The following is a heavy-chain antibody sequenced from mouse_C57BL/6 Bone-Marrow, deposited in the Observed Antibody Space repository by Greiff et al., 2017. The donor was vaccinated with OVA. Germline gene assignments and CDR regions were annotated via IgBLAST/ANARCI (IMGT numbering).Heavy chain of an antibody. Sequence: VQLQQSGAELVKPGASVKMSCKASGYTFTSYWITWVKQRPGQGLEWIGDIYPGSGSTNYNEKFKSKATLTVDTSTSTAYMQLSSLTSEDSAVYDCAREVITTSYFDYGGQGTALTLSS. CDR1: GYTFTSYW. J-gene: IGHJ2*01. D-gene: IGHD2-4*01. V-gene: IGHV1-55*01. CDR3: AREVITTSYFDY. CDR2: IYPGSGST.